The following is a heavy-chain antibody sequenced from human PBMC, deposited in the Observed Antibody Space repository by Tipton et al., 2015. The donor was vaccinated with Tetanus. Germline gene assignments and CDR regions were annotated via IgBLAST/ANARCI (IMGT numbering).Heavy chain of an antibody. CDR3: ARGMAEASNCGGDCYSDY. D-gene: IGHD2-21*02. V-gene: IGHV3-21*01. CDR1: GFTFKSYT. J-gene: IGHJ4*02. CDR2: ISGSSSHI. Sequence: SLRLSCAASGFTFKSYTLNWVRQAPGKGLEWVSCISGSSSHIYYSDSVKGRFTISRDNAKNSVYLQMNSLRAEDTAVYSCARGMAEASNCGGDCYSDYWGQGPLVTVSS.